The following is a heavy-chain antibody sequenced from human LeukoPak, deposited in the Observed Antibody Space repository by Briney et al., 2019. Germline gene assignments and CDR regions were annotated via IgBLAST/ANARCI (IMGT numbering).Heavy chain of an antibody. V-gene: IGHV4-31*03. D-gene: IGHD3-16*02. CDR1: GGSVNSGPYY. CDR3: ASQSQYVWGSYRYPTPFDY. CDR2: IYYSGST. Sequence: PQTLSLTCTVSGGSVNSGPYYWSWIRQLPGKGLEYIGYIYYSGSTYYNPSLKSRVTISVDTSKNQFSLKLSSVTAADTAVYYCASQSQYVWGSYRYPTPFDYWGQGTLVTVSS. J-gene: IGHJ4*02.